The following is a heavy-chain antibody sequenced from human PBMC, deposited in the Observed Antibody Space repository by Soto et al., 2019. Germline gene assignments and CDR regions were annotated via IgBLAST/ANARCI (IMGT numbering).Heavy chain of an antibody. V-gene: IGHV3-15*07. CDR3: TTWHDSSGYYSAYYLDY. CDR2: IRSKTDGGTT. D-gene: IGHD3-22*01. CDR1: GFTFSNAW. Sequence: GGSLRLSCAASGFTFSNAWMNWVRQAPGKGLEWVGRIRSKTDGGTTDYAAPVKGRFSISRDDSKNTLFLQMNSLKTEDTAVYYCTTWHDSSGYYSAYYLDYCGQGTLVTVSS. J-gene: IGHJ4*02.